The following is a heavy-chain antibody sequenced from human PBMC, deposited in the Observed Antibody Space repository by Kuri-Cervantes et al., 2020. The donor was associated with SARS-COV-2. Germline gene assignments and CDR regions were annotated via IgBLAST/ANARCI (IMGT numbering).Heavy chain of an antibody. D-gene: IGHD2-15*01. J-gene: IGHJ4*02. CDR2: INPNSSGT. CDR1: GYTFTGYY. CDR3: ARDGRGRVAFDY. V-gene: IGHV1-2*02. Sequence: ASVMVSCKASGYTFTGYYMHWVRQAPGQGLEWMGWINPNSSGTNYAQKSQGRVTMTRDTSISTDYTELSRLRSDDTAVYYCARDGRGRVAFDYWGQGTLVTVSS.